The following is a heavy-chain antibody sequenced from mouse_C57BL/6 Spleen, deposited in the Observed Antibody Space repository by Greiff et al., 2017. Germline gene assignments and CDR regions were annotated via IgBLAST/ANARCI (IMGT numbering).Heavy chain of an antibody. D-gene: IGHD2-3*01. J-gene: IGHJ4*01. V-gene: IGHV5-12*01. CDR1: GFTFSDYY. CDR2: ISNGGGST. CDR3: ARLDGYFAMDY. Sequence: EVQLEQSGAGLVQPGASVKLSCAASGFTFSDYYMYWVRQTPEKRLEWVGYISNGGGSTYYPDTVKGRFTISRDNTKNTLYLQMSRLKSEDTAMYYCARLDGYFAMDYWGQGTSVTVSS.